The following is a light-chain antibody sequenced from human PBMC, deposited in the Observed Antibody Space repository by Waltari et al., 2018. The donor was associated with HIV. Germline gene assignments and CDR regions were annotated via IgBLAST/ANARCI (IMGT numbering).Light chain of an antibody. V-gene: IGKV1-39*01. CDR2: AAS. CDR1: QDINNK. Sequence: DIQMTQSPSSLSASVADRVTITCRASQDINNKINWYQHKPGRAPKLLISAASSLQSGVPSRFSGSGYGTHFSLTINSPQPEDFAHYYCQQSYTIPYTFGQGTKV. CDR3: QQSYTIPYT. J-gene: IGKJ2*01.